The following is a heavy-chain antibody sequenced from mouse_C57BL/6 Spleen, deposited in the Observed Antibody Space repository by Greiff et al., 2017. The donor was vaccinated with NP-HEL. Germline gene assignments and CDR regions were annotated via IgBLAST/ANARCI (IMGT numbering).Heavy chain of an antibody. CDR2: IDPSDSYT. Sequence: QVQLQQPGAELVKPGASVKLSCKASGYTFTSYWMQWVKQRPGQGLEWIGEIDPSDSYTNYNQKFKGKATLTVDTSSSTAYMQLSSLTSEDSAVYYCARKALKGTTPFDYWGQGTTLTVSS. D-gene: IGHD1-3*01. V-gene: IGHV1-50*01. J-gene: IGHJ2*01. CDR1: GYTFTSYW. CDR3: ARKALKGTTPFDY.